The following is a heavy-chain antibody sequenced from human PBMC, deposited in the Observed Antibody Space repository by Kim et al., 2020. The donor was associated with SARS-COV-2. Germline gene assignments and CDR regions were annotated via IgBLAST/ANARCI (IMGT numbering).Heavy chain of an antibody. CDR1: GGSFSGYY. CDR2: INHSGST. Sequence: SETLSLTCAVYGGSFSGYYWSWIRQPPGKGLEWIGEINHSGSTNYNPSLKSRVTISVDTSKNQFSLKLSSVTAADTAVYYCARGAHYGSNWFDPWGQGTLVTVSS. J-gene: IGHJ5*02. D-gene: IGHD4-17*01. CDR3: ARGAHYGSNWFDP. V-gene: IGHV4-34*01.